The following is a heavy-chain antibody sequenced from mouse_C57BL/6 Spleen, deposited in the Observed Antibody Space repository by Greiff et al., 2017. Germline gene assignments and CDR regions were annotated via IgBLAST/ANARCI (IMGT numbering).Heavy chain of an antibody. CDR3: AIHEEWVFLRHFDV. D-gene: IGHD1-1*01. CDR1: GYTFTEYT. CDR2: FYPGSGSI. V-gene: IGHV1-62-2*01. J-gene: IGHJ1*03. Sequence: VQLQQSGAELVKPGASVKLSCKASGYTFTEYTIHWVKQRSGQGLEWIGWFYPGSGSIKYNENFKDKATLTADKSYSTVYMELRRLSSEYSAVYVCAIHEEWVFLRHFDVWGTGTTVTGSA.